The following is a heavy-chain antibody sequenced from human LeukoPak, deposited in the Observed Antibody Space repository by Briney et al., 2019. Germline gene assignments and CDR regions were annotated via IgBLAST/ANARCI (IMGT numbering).Heavy chain of an antibody. CDR2: IYPGDSDT. D-gene: IGHD6-13*01. J-gene: IGHJ4*02. V-gene: IGHV5-51*01. Sequence: GESLKISCKASGYSFTSYWIGWVRQMPGKGLEWMGIIYPGDSDTRYSPSFQGQVTISADKSISTAYLQWSSLKASDTAMYYCARLVAYSSSWYGLDYWGQGTLVTVSS. CDR3: ARLVAYSSSWYGLDY. CDR1: GYSFTSYW.